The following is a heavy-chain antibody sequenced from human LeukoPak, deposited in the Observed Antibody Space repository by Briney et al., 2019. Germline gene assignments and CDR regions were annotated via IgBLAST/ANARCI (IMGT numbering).Heavy chain of an antibody. Sequence: GGSLRLSCVASGFTFGSYAMSWVRQAPGQGLEWVSSIRGSDHNTYYADTVKGRFTISRDNSKNTLSLQMNSLRAEDTAVYYCAKSGRYYDSGGYYYYDYWGQGTLVTVSS. V-gene: IGHV3-23*01. J-gene: IGHJ4*02. D-gene: IGHD3-22*01. CDR3: AKSGRYYDSGGYYYYDY. CDR2: IRGSDHNT. CDR1: GFTFGSYA.